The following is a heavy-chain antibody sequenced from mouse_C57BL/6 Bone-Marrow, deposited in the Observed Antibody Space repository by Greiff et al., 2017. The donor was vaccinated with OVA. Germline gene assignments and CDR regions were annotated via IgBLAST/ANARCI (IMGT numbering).Heavy chain of an antibody. D-gene: IGHD1-1*01. J-gene: IGHJ1*03. Sequence: VKLQESGAELVKPGASVKMSCKASGYTFTSYWITWVKQRPGQGLEWIGDIDPGSGSTNYNEKFKSKATLTVDTSSSTAYMQLSSLTSEDSAVYYCAKRYYGSSDWYFDVWGTGTTVTVSS. CDR2: IDPGSGST. CDR1: GYTFTSYW. V-gene: IGHV1-55*01. CDR3: AKRYYGSSDWYFDV.